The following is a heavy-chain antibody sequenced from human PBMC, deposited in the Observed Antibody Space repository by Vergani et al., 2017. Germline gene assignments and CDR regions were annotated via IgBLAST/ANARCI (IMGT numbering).Heavy chain of an antibody. Sequence: EVQLVESGGGLIHPGGSLRLSCEGSGFSFSGYWMHWVRQSPEKGLVWVSRIKSDGSITNYADSVKGRFTISRDNAKNTLYLEMNSLRGDDTDIYCCVRARCSGPGCMSNWFDSWGQGTLVTVSS. CDR2: IKSDGSIT. D-gene: IGHD5-12*01. V-gene: IGHV3-74*01. CDR3: VRARCSGPGCMSNWFDS. CDR1: GFSFSGYW. J-gene: IGHJ5*01.